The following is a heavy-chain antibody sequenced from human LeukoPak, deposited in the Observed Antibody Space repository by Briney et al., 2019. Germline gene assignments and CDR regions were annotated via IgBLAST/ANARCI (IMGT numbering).Heavy chain of an antibody. V-gene: IGHV3-7*01. CDR1: GFTLSSYW. CDR3: ARVGGGANPWATDAFDI. CDR2: IKQDGSEK. D-gene: IGHD1-26*01. Sequence: GGSLSLSCAASGFTLSSYWMSWVRQAPGKGLEWVANIKQDGSEKYYVDSVKGRFTISRDNAKNSLYLQMNSLRAEDTAVYYCARVGGGANPWATDAFDIWGQGTMVTVSS. J-gene: IGHJ3*02.